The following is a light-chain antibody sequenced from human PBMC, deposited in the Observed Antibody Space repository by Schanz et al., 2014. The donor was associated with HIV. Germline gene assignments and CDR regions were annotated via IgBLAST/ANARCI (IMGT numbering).Light chain of an antibody. Sequence: QAVVTQESSLTVSPGGTVTLTCGSSTGAVTSGHYAYWFQQKPGQAPRTLIHDTNNRHSWTPARFSGSLLGGKAALTLSGAQPEDEADYYCLLPYRAARQVVFGGRAKRPVL. J-gene: IGLJ2*01. CDR3: LLPYRAARQVV. CDR2: DTN. CDR1: TGAVTSGHY. V-gene: IGLV7-46*01.